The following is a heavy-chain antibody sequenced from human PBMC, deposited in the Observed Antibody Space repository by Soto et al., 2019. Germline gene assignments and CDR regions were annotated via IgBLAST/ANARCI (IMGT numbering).Heavy chain of an antibody. V-gene: IGHV1-69*13. CDR3: ARDEYSNYQSSYYYYYGMDV. D-gene: IGHD4-4*01. CDR2: IIPIFGTA. Sequence: SVKVSCKASGGTFSSYAISWVRQAPGQGLEWMGGIIPIFGTANYAQKFQGRVTITADESTSTAYMELSSLRSEDTAVYYCARDEYSNYQSSYYYYYGMDVWGQGTTVTVSS. J-gene: IGHJ6*02. CDR1: GGTFSSYA.